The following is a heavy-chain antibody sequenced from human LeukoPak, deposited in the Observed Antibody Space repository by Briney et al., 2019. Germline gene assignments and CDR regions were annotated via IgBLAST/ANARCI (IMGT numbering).Heavy chain of an antibody. D-gene: IGHD3-22*01. CDR2: INHSGST. V-gene: IGHV4-34*01. J-gene: IGHJ3*02. Sequence: SETLSLTCAVYGGSFSGYYWSWIRQPPGKGLEWIGEINHSGSTNYNPSLKSRVTISVDTSKNQFSLKLSSVTAADTAVYYCARTFGLPRSYIVVVIISGAFDIWGQGTMVTVSS. CDR1: GGSFSGYY. CDR3: ARTFGLPRSYIVVVIISGAFDI.